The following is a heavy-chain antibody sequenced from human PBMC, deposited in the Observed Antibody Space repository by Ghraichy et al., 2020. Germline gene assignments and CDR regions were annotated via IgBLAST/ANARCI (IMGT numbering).Heavy chain of an antibody. Sequence: GSLRLSCAASVFTFSSYWMHWVRQAPGKGLVWVSRINSDGSSTTYADSVKGRFTISRDNAKNTVYLQMHSLRAEDTPVYYCGRDKIVAAIDYCGQGTRVTVSS. J-gene: IGHJ4*02. CDR1: VFTFSSYW. D-gene: IGHD6-25*01. V-gene: IGHV3-74*03. CDR2: INSDGSST. CDR3: GRDKIVAAIDY.